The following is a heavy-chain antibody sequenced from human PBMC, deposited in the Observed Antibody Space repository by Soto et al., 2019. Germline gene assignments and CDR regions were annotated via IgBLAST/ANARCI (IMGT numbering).Heavy chain of an antibody. CDR1: GFTFNNYA. CDR2: SYSTGGT. D-gene: IGHD3-9*01. CDR3: ARDREPDGIWTFDS. V-gene: IGHV3-23*01. Sequence: GGSLRLPCVASGFTFNNYAMSWVRQAPGKGLEWVAESYSTGGTEYADSVKGRFTIFRDNSKSMLFLQMNSLGVGDTALYYCARDREPDGIWTFDSWGQGTLVTVSS. J-gene: IGHJ4*02.